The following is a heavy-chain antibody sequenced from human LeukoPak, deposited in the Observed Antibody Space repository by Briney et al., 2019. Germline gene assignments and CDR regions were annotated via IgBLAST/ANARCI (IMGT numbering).Heavy chain of an antibody. V-gene: IGHV3-66*01. CDR1: GFTVSSNY. CDR2: IYSGGST. D-gene: IGHD4-17*01. J-gene: IGHJ4*02. CDR3: ASTVTTGPFDY. Sequence: GGSLRLSCAASGFTVSSNYMSWVRQAPGKGLEWVSVIYSGGSTYYADSVKGRFTISRDNSKNTLYLQMNSLRDEDKGIYYCASTVTTGPFDYWGQGTPVTVSS.